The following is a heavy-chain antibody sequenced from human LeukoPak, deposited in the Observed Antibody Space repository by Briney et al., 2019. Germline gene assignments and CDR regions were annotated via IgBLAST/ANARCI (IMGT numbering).Heavy chain of an antibody. D-gene: IGHD1-26*01. CDR1: GFTFSNYA. CDR2: IDGPTYRT. Sequence: PGESLRLSCAASGFTFSNYAMSWVRQAPGKGLEWVSTIDGPTYRTHYADSVMGRFTISRDNSKNTLYLQMNGLRVEDTAVYFCTTWVGAHFDFWGQGTLVTVSS. CDR3: TTWVGAHFDF. J-gene: IGHJ4*02. V-gene: IGHV3-23*01.